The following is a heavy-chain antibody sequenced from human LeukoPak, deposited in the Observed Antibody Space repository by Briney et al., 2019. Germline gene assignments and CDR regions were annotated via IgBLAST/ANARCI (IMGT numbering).Heavy chain of an antibody. V-gene: IGHV3-33*01. CDR2: IWYDGSNK. Sequence: GGSLRLSCAASGFTFSSYGIHWVRQPPGKGLEWVAGIWYDGSNKYYEDSLKGRFTISRDNSKNTLYLQMNSLRAEDTAVYYCARGLITMVRGVGYWGQGTLVTVSS. D-gene: IGHD3-10*01. CDR3: ARGLITMVRGVGY. CDR1: GFTFSSYG. J-gene: IGHJ4*02.